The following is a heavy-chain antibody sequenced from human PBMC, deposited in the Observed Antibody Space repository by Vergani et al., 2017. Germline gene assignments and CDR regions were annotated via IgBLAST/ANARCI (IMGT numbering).Heavy chain of an antibody. Sequence: QVQLQESGPGLVKPSETLSLTCTVSGGSISSYYWSWIRQPPGKGLEWIGYIYYSGSTNYNPSLKSRVTISVDTSKNQFSLKLSSVTAAATAVYYCASSSDSSGYYPPDAFDIWGQGTMVTVSS. CDR3: ASSSDSSGYYPPDAFDI. D-gene: IGHD3-22*01. CDR2: IYYSGST. CDR1: GGSISSYY. J-gene: IGHJ3*02. V-gene: IGHV4-59*01.